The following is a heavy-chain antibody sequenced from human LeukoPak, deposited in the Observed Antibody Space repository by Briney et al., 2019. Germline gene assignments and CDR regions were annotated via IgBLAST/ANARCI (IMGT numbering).Heavy chain of an antibody. Sequence: PSETLSLTCTVSGGSFSNHYWSWIWQPPGKGLEWIGYIYHTGSTNYNPSLKSRVTISVDTSKNHFSLKLSSVTAADTAVYYCARGNYVDWFDPWGQGTQVTVSS. CDR1: GGSFSNHY. J-gene: IGHJ5*02. CDR2: IYHTGST. V-gene: IGHV4-59*11. D-gene: IGHD1-7*01. CDR3: ARGNYVDWFDP.